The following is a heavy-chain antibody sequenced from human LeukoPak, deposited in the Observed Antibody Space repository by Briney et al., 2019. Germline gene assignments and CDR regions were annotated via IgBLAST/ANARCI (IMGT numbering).Heavy chain of an antibody. Sequence: KTSETLSLTCTVSGGSISSSSYYWGWIRQPAGKGLEWIGSIYYSGSTYYNPSLKSRVTISVDTSKNQFSLKLSSVTAADTAVYYCARVEEHYERSYWYSISGAVAPWSLSPQ. D-gene: IGHD3-22*01. J-gene: IGHJ2*01. CDR2: IYYSGST. V-gene: IGHV4-39*07. CDR3: ARVEEHYERSYWYSIS. CDR1: GGSISSSSYY.